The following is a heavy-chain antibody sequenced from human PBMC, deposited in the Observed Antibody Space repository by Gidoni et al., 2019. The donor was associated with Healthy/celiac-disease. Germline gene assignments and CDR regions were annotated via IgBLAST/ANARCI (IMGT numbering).Heavy chain of an antibody. Sequence: QLKLQESGPGLVKPSETLYLTCTVSGGSISSSSYYWGWIRQPPGQGLEWIGSIYYSGRPYYNPSLKRRVTISVDTSNNQFSLKLRSVTAADTAVYYCARDIVVVPAAMGNWFDPLGQGTLVTVSS. CDR2: IYYSGRP. CDR1: GGSISSSSYY. CDR3: ARDIVVVPAAMGNWFDP. V-gene: IGHV4-39*02. D-gene: IGHD2-2*01. J-gene: IGHJ5*02.